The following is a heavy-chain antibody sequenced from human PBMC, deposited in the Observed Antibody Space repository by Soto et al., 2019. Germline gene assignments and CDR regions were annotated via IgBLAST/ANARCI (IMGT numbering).Heavy chain of an antibody. V-gene: IGHV4-4*02. CDR1: GGSISSSNG. Sequence: PSETLSLTCAVSGGSISSSNGWSWVRQPPGKGLEWIGEIYHSGSTNYNPSLKSRVTISVDNSKNQFSLKLSSVTAADTAVYYCARDRGTGTTQGVNYFDYWGQGTLVTVSS. J-gene: IGHJ4*02. CDR3: ARDRGTGTTQGVNYFDY. CDR2: IYHSGST. D-gene: IGHD1-7*01.